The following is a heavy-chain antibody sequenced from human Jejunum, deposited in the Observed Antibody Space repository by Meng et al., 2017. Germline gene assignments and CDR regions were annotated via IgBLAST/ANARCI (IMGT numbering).Heavy chain of an antibody. Sequence: QVQLQEWGGGLLKPSETLSLPCAVYGGSSSGFYLGWIRQPPGKGLEWIGEIHPSGSTDYNPSLKSRLTISLDTSKNQFSLSLNSATAADTGIYYCTRGTDRAKSGDYWGQGTLVTVSS. CDR1: GGSSSGFY. J-gene: IGHJ4*02. D-gene: IGHD1-14*01. CDR2: IHPSGST. V-gene: IGHV4-34*01. CDR3: TRGTDRAKSGDY.